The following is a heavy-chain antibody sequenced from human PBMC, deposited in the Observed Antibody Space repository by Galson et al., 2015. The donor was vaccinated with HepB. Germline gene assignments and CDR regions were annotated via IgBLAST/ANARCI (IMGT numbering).Heavy chain of an antibody. J-gene: IGHJ6*02. D-gene: IGHD2-15*01. CDR3: AMEVVAATRDYYYGMDV. CDR2: TYYRSKWYN. Sequence: CAISGDSVSSNSAAWNWIRQSPSRGLEWLGRTYYRSKWYNDYAVSVKSRITINPDTSKNQLSLQLNSATPEDTAVYYCAMEVVAATRDYYYGMDVWGQGTTVTVSS. V-gene: IGHV6-1*01. CDR1: GDSVSSNSAA.